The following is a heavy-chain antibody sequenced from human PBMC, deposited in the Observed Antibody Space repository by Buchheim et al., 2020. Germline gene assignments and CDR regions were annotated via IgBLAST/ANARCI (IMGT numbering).Heavy chain of an antibody. Sequence: EVQLVESGGGLVQPGGSLRLSCAASGFTLGTYWMHWVRQAPGKGLVWVSRINTDGSSITYADSVKGRFTIPSANDQHTLCLQVHSLRVEDTAVYYCARGAYYFDSWGLGTL. CDR1: GFTLGTYW. V-gene: IGHV3-74*03. CDR2: INTDGSSI. J-gene: IGHJ4*02. CDR3: ARGAYYFDS.